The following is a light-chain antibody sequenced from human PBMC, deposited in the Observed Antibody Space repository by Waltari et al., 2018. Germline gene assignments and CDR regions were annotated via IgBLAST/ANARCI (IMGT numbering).Light chain of an antibody. CDR2: DNR. J-gene: IGLJ3*02. CDR3: QVRDSSSDYRV. V-gene: IGLV3-21*02. Sequence: SYVLIQAPSVSVAPGQAARITWEGDGIGRKRGPWYQQKPGHAPLLVVYDNRVRPSGIPDRFSGSNSGNTATLTISGVEAGDEADYYCQVRDSSSDYRVFGGGTKLTVL. CDR1: GIGRKR.